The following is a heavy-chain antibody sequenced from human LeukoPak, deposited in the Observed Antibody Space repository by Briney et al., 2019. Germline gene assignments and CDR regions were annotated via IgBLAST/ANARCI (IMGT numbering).Heavy chain of an antibody. V-gene: IGHV3-74*01. CDR1: GFTFSSYW. J-gene: IGHJ1*01. CDR2: INSDETIS. Sequence: PGGSLRLSCAASGFTFSSYWMHWVRQVPNQGLMWVSRINSDETISEYVDSVNGRFTISRDNAKNTLYLQMNSLGAEDTAVYFCLYGGYFQHWGQGTLVTVSS. CDR3: LYGGYFQH. D-gene: IGHD3-16*01.